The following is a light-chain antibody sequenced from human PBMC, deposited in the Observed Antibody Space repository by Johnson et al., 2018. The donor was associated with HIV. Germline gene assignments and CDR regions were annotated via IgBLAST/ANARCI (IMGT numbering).Light chain of an antibody. V-gene: IGLV1-51*01. CDR3: AAWDDSLNCRYV. CDR1: SSNIGNNY. J-gene: IGLJ1*01. Sequence: QSVLTQPPSVSAAPGQKVTISCSGSSSNIGNNYVSWYQQLPGTAPKLLIYDNNKRPSGIPDRFSGSKSGTSATLGITGLQTGDEADYYCAAWDDSLNCRYVFGTGTKVTVL. CDR2: DNN.